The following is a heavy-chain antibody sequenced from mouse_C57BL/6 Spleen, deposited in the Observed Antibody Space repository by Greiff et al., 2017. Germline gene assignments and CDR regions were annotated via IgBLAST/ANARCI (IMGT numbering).Heavy chain of an antibody. J-gene: IGHJ3*01. Sequence: VQLKESGPELVKPGASVKISCKASGYSFTGYYMNWVKQSPEKSLEWIGEINPSTGGTTYNQKFKAKATLTVDKSSSTAYMQLKSLTSEDSAVYYCARGYDPSWFAYWGQGTLVTVSA. CDR1: GYSFTGYY. D-gene: IGHD2-3*01. V-gene: IGHV1-42*01. CDR3: ARGYDPSWFAY. CDR2: INPSTGGT.